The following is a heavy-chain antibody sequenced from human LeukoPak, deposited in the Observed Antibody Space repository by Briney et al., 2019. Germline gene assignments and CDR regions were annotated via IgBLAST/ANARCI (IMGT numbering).Heavy chain of an antibody. CDR2: ITSSSSYI. J-gene: IGHJ3*02. V-gene: IGHV3-21*01. Sequence: GGSLRLSCAASGFTFSSYSMNWVRQAPGKGLEWVSSITSSSSYIYYADSVKGRFTISRDNARNSLSLQMNSLRAEDTAVYYCARYRFVVGATDSFDIRGQGTMVTVSS. D-gene: IGHD1-26*01. CDR3: ARYRFVVGATDSFDI. CDR1: GFTFSSYS.